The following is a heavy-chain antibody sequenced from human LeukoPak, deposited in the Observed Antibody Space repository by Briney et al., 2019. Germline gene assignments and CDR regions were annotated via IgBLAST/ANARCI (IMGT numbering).Heavy chain of an antibody. V-gene: IGHV1-18*01. CDR3: ARAIAVAGTTMDFQR. J-gene: IGHJ1*01. Sequence: ASVNVSCKASGYSLTSYGISWVRQAPGQGLEWMGWISAYNGNTHYEQKLQGRFTMTTDTSTSTVYMELRSLRSDDTAVYYCARAIAVAGTTMDFQRWGQGTLVTVSS. CDR1: GYSLTSYG. D-gene: IGHD6-19*01. CDR2: ISAYNGNT.